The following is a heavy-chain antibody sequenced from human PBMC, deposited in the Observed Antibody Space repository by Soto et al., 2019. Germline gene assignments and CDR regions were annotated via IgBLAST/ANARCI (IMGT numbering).Heavy chain of an antibody. V-gene: IGHV4-31*03. CDR3: SSRGLVWAVAGKYYGMDV. Sequence: SEALSLTCTVSSGSISSGGYYWSWIRQHPGKGLEWIGYIYYSGSTYYNPSLKSRVTISVDRSKNQFSLIVNSVTAADTVVYYCSSRGLVWAVAGKYYGMDVWGQGTTV. D-gene: IGHD6-19*01. CDR1: SGSISSGGYY. CDR2: IYYSGST. J-gene: IGHJ6*02.